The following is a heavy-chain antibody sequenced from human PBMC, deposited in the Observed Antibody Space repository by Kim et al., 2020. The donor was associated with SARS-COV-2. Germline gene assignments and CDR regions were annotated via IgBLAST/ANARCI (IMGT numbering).Heavy chain of an antibody. CDR1: GYTFNSYA. CDR2: INVVNGNT. CDR3: VTKGGSRWLEH. D-gene: IGHD6-13*01. J-gene: IGHJ1*01. Sequence: ASVKVSCKASGYTFNSYAIHWVRQAPGQRLECMGWINVVNGNTKYSQKFQGRVTFTEDTSASTAYMELTSLRSEDTAIYYCVTKGGSRWLEHWGQGTLLTVSS. V-gene: IGHV1-3*01.